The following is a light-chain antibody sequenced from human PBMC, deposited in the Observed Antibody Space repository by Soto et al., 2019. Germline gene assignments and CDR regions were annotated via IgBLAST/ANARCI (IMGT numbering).Light chain of an antibody. J-gene: IGKJ1*01. Sequence: DIQMTQSPSTLSASVGDRVTITCRASQSFSSDLAWYQQKPGKAPKLLIYAASSLQSGVPSRFSGSGSGTEFTLTISSLQPDDFATYYCQHYNSYSEAFGQGTKVELK. CDR3: QHYNSYSEA. CDR2: AAS. V-gene: IGKV1-5*01. CDR1: QSFSSD.